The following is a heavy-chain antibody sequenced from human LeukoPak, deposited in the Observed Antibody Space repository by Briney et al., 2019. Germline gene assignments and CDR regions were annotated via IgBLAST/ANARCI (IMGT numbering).Heavy chain of an antibody. J-gene: IGHJ4*02. CDR2: IYYSGST. V-gene: IGHV4-31*03. Sequence: PSQTLSLTCTVSGGSISSGGYYWSWIRQHPGKGLEWIGYIYYSGSTYCNPSLKSRVTISVDTSKNQFSLKLSSVTAADTAVYYCARVTYCSSTSCYVYYFDYWGQGTLVTVSS. CDR1: GGSISSGGYY. CDR3: ARVTYCSSTSCYVYYFDY. D-gene: IGHD2-2*01.